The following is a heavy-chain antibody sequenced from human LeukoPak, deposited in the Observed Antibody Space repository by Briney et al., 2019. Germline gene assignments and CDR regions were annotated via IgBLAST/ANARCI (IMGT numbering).Heavy chain of an antibody. D-gene: IGHD3-22*01. CDR1: GETFTSYD. V-gene: IGHV1-8*01. CDR2: MNPNSGNT. Sequence: ASVKVSCKASGETFTSYDINWVRQATGQGLEWMGWMNPNSGNTGYAQKFQGRVTMTRNTSISTAYMELSSLRSEDTAVYYCARDTEECYDSSGLLDYWGQGTLVTVSS. CDR3: ARDTEECYDSSGLLDY. J-gene: IGHJ4*02.